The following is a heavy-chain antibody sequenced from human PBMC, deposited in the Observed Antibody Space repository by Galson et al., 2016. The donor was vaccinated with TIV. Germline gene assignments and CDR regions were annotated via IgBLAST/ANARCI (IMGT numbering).Heavy chain of an antibody. V-gene: IGHV3-9*01. CDR1: GFTLDDYA. CDR2: ISWNGGVV. Sequence: SLRLSCAASGFTLDDYALHWVRQAPGKGLEWVSGISWNGGVVGSADSVKGRFTISRDNAKKSLYLQMNSLTTDDTAVYYCCKGSGDAPYYFDMDVWGEGTTVIVSS. J-gene: IGHJ6*03. CDR3: CKGSGDAPYYFDMDV. D-gene: IGHD2-21*01.